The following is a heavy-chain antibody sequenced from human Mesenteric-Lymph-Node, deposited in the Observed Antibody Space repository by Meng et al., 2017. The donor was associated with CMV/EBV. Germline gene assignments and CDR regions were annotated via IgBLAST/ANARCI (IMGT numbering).Heavy chain of an antibody. CDR2: INQEGSEK. J-gene: IGHJ4*02. Sequence: GSLRLSCAASEFIFSNYWMSWVRQAPGKGLESVANINQEGSEKYYVDSVKGRFTISKDNAKNSLYLQMNSLRAEDTAVYYCARLGARTADYWGQGSLVTVSS. V-gene: IGHV3-7*01. D-gene: IGHD3-16*01. CDR1: EFIFSNYW. CDR3: ARLGARTADY.